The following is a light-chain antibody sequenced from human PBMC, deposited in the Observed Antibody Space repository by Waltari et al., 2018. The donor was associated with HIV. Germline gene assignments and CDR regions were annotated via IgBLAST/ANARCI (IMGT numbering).Light chain of an antibody. CDR1: QNIINY. J-gene: IGKJ3*01. Sequence: DINVTQSPSSLSASVGDSVTITCRTSQNIINYLSWYHQSPGKAPTLLIFSASTVQDGVSSRFSGSGSGTDLALSIAGLQREDFGTYYCQQTFSPPRTFGPGT. CDR3: QQTFSPPRT. V-gene: IGKV1-39*01. CDR2: SAS.